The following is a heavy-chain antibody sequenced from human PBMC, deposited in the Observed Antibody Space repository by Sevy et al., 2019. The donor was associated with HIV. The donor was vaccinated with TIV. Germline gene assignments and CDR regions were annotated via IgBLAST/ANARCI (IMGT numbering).Heavy chain of an antibody. J-gene: IGHJ5*02. CDR3: ARVANEYYYDSSGYYWFDP. CDR2: IYYSGST. D-gene: IGHD3-22*01. Sequence: SETLSLTCTVSGGSISSGGYYWSWIRQHPGKGLEWVGYIYYSGSTYYNPSLNSRVTISVDTSKNQFALMMSSVTAADKAVYYCARVANEYYYDSSGYYWFDPWGQGTLVTVSS. V-gene: IGHV4-31*03. CDR1: GGSISSGGYY.